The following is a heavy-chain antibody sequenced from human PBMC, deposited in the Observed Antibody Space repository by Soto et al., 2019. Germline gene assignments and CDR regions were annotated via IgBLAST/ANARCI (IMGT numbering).Heavy chain of an antibody. CDR1: GFPFTTSA. Sequence: GAPLKVYCKASGFPFTTSAVQCVRQARGQLLEWIGWIVVGSGNTNYAQKFQERVTITRDMSTSTAYMELSSLRSEDTAVYYFAAGIVGAPTLYYGMDVWGQGTTVTVSS. CDR3: AAGIVGAPTLYYGMDV. D-gene: IGHD1-26*01. V-gene: IGHV1-58*01. J-gene: IGHJ6*02. CDR2: IVVGSGNT.